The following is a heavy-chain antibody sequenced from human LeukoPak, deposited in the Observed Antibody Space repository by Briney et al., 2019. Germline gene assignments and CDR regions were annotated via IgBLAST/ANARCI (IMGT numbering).Heavy chain of an antibody. J-gene: IGHJ4*02. V-gene: IGHV4-34*01. CDR2: INHSGST. D-gene: IGHD6-19*01. Sequence: SETLSLTCAVYGGSFSGYYWSWIRQPPGKGLEWIGEINHSGSTNYNPSLKSRVTISVDTSKNQFSLKLSSVIAADTAVYYCARAPKQWLVYFDYWGQGTLVTVSS. CDR1: GGSFSGYY. CDR3: ARAPKQWLVYFDY.